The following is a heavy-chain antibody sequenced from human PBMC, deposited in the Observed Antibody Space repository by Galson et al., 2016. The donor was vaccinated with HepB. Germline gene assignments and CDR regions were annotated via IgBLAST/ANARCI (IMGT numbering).Heavy chain of an antibody. CDR3: ARDYCSSAAICDTLCGGCYGKDV. Sequence: SLRLSCAASGFTFSSYWMSWVRQAPGKGLEWVASIKMGVGSERNYLDSVRGRFTISRDNAENSLYLQMNSLRVEDTAVYYCARDYCSSAAICDTLCGGCYGKDVWGNGTTVTVSS. J-gene: IGHJ6*04. V-gene: IGHV3-7*01. D-gene: IGHD2-15*01. CDR1: GFTFSSYW. CDR2: IKMGVGSER.